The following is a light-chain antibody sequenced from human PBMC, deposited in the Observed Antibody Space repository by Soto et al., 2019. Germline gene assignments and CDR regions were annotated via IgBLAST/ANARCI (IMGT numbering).Light chain of an antibody. J-gene: IGKJ4*01. CDR1: QSVGRNF. CDR2: GAS. V-gene: IGKV3-20*01. Sequence: EIVLTQSPGTLSLSPGESTTLSCRASQSVGRNFLAWYQRKPGRAPRLLIHGASYRATGVPDRFSGSGSETDFTLTISRLEPEDFAVYYGHQYAASPLTFGGGTQVEI. CDR3: HQYAASPLT.